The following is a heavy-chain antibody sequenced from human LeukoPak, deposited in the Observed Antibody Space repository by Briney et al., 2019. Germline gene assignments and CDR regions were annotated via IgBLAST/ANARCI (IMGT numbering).Heavy chain of an antibody. D-gene: IGHD6-19*01. CDR1: GFTFKNYA. V-gene: IGHV3-23*01. CDR3: AKAIVVAGRSYYYYGMDV. Sequence: PGGSLRLSCAAPGFTFKNYAMNWVRQAPGKGLEWVSGISGAGGTTYYADSVKGRFTISRDNSKNTLYVQMNSLRVEDTAVYYCAKAIVVAGRSYYYYGMDVWGQGTTVTVSS. CDR2: ISGAGGTT. J-gene: IGHJ6*02.